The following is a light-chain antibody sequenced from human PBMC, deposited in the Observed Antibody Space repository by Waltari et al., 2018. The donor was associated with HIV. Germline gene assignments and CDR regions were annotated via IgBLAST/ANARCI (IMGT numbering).Light chain of an antibody. Sequence: IVLTQSPGTLSLSPGKRATLSCRASQTVRYNYLAWYQQKPGQAPRLVIHSASSRAVGIPDRFSGSGSGTDFTLTISGLEPEDSALYYCQQYDEQPLTFGGGTKVEIK. CDR1: QTVRYNY. J-gene: IGKJ4*01. CDR3: QQYDEQPLT. V-gene: IGKV3-20*01. CDR2: SAS.